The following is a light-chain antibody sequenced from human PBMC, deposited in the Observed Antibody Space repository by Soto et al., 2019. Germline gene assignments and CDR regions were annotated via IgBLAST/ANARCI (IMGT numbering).Light chain of an antibody. CDR2: GVS. J-gene: IGKJ4*01. CDR3: QQYNNWPFT. V-gene: IGKV3-15*01. Sequence: EIVLTQSPATLSVSPGESATLSCRASQSISTNLAWYQQKPGQAPRLLISGVSARATGIPARFSGSGSGTDFTLTVSSLQSEDFAVYYCQQYNNWPFTFGGGTTVEIK. CDR1: QSISTN.